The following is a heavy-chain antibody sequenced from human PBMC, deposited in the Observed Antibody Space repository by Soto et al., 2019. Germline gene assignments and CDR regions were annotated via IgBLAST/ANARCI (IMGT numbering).Heavy chain of an antibody. Sequence: SETLSLTCTASGAFISSYFWSWIRQTPGKGLEWIGYIYHTGSTKKNPSLESRVTISIDTSRNQFSLKLSSMTAADTAVFYCVRAAHYNDYVFDYWGQGILVTVSS. J-gene: IGHJ4*02. D-gene: IGHD4-17*01. CDR3: VRAAHYNDYVFDY. CDR2: IYHTGST. CDR1: GAFISSYF. V-gene: IGHV4-59*01.